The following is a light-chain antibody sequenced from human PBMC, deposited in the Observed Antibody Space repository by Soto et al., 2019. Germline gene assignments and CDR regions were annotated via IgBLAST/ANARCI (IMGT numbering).Light chain of an antibody. J-gene: IGKJ4*01. V-gene: IGKV3-11*01. CDR2: DSS. CDR3: QQRSNRLLT. CDR1: QSVNSF. Sequence: EMVLTQSPATLSLSPGERATRSCRASQSVNSFLAWYQQKPGQAPRLLIYDSSHRATGIPARFSGSRSGTDFTLTISSLEPEDFAVYYCQQRSNRLLTFGGGTKVEIK.